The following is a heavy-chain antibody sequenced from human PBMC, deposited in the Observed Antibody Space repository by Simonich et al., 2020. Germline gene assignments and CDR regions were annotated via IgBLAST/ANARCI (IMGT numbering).Heavy chain of an antibody. CDR1: GYSISSGYY. CDR3: ARVGYSNYYYYGMDV. D-gene: IGHD6-13*01. V-gene: IGHV4-38-2*01. CDR2: IYHSGST. Sequence: QVQLQESGPGLVKPSETLSLTCAVSGYSISSGYYWGWIRQPPGKGLEGIGSIYHSGSTYYNPALKSRVTISVDTSKSQFSLKLSSVTAADTAVYYCARVGYSNYYYYGMDVWGQGTTVTVSS. J-gene: IGHJ6*02.